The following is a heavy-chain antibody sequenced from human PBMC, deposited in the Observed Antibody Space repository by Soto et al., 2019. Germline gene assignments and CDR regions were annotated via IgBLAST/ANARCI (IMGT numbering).Heavy chain of an antibody. CDR3: VKEMEYGAGGVGGMDV. Sequence: PVGSLRLSCSASGFTFSSYAMHWVRQAPGKGLEYVSAISSNGGSTYYADSVKGRFTISRDNSKNTLYLQMSSLRAEDTAVYYCVKEMEYGAGGVGGMDVWGQGTTVTVSS. V-gene: IGHV3-64D*06. CDR2: ISSNGGST. CDR1: GFTFSSYA. D-gene: IGHD2-8*02. J-gene: IGHJ6*02.